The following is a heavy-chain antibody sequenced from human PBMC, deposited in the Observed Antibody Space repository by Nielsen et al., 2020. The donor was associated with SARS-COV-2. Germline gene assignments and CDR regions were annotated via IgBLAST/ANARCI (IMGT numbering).Heavy chain of an antibody. CDR3: ARGGGEGWLMYY. V-gene: IGHV4-31*03. D-gene: IGHD5-18*01. J-gene: IGHJ4*02. CDR2: IYYSWST. Sequence: SETLSLTCTVSGGSISSGGYYWSWIRPHPGKGLEWIGYIYYSWSTYYNPSLKSRVTISVDTSKNQFSLKLSSVTAADTAVYYCARGGGEGWLMYYWGQGTLVTVSS. CDR1: GGSISSGGYY.